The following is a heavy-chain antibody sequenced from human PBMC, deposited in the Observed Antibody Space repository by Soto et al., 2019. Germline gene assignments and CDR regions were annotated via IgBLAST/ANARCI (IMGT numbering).Heavy chain of an antibody. J-gene: IGHJ4*02. V-gene: IGHV4-39*01. CDR3: ARARGFSYGLDY. D-gene: IGHD5-18*01. Sequence: SETLSLTCNVSGGSISSSSYYWGWLRQPPGKGLEWVGSIYYTERTFYNPSLKSRVTISVDTSKNQFSLRLSSVTAADTAVYYCARARGFSYGLDYWGPGTLVTVS. CDR1: GGSISSSSYY. CDR2: IYYTERT.